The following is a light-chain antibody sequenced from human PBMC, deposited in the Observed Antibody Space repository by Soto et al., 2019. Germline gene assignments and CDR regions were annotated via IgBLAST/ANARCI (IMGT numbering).Light chain of an antibody. V-gene: IGLV3-1*01. CDR3: KAGDSSVV. CDR1: KLGGKY. CDR2: DDS. J-gene: IGLJ2*01. Sequence: SYELTQPPSVSVSPGQTASMTCSGDKLGGKYVCWYQQKPGQSPVLVIYDDSKRPSGIPERFSGSNSGNTATLTISGTQAMDEADYYCKAGDSSVVFGGGTKVTVL.